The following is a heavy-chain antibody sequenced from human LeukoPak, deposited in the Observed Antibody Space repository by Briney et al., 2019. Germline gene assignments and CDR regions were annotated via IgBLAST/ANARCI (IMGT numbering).Heavy chain of an antibody. CDR2: IYYSGST. CDR1: GGSISSYY. D-gene: IGHD2-8*01. J-gene: IGHJ4*02. V-gene: IGHV4-59*08. Sequence: SETLSLTCTVSGGSISSYYWSWIRQPPGKGLEWIGYIYYSGSTNYNPSLKSRVTISVDTSKNQFSLKLSSVTAADTAVYYCATGGSARYGVWGQGTLVTVSP. CDR3: ATGGSARYGV.